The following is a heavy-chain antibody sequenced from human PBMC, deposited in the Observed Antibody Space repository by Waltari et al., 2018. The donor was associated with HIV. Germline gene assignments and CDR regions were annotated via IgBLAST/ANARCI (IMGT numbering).Heavy chain of an antibody. D-gene: IGHD1-26*01. CDR3: ARPFYSGSALTLSACDI. Sequence: QLQLQESGPGLVKPSETLSLTCTVSGGSISSSSYYWGWIRQPPGKGLEWIGSIYYSGSTYNNPSLKSRVTISVDTSKKQFSLKLSSVTAADTAVYYCARPFYSGSALTLSACDIWGQGTMVTVSS. CDR2: IYYSGST. V-gene: IGHV4-39*01. CDR1: GGSISSSSYY. J-gene: IGHJ3*02.